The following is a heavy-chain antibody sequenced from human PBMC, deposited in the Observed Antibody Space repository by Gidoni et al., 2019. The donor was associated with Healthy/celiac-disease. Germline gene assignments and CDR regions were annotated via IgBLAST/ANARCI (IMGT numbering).Heavy chain of an antibody. CDR3: ARDGSYYDSIKY. CDR2: ISSSSSYI. Sequence: EVQLVESGGGLVKPGGSLRLSCAASGFTFSSYSMNWVRQAPGKGLEWVSSISSSSSYIYYADSVKGRFTISRDNAKNSLYLQMNSLRAEDTAVYYCARDGSYYDSIKYWGQGTLVTVSS. J-gene: IGHJ4*02. CDR1: GFTFSSYS. V-gene: IGHV3-21*01. D-gene: IGHD3-22*01.